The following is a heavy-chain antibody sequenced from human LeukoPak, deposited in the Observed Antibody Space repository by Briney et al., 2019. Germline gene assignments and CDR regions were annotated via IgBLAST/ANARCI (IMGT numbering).Heavy chain of an antibody. CDR1: GGSISSGGYS. CDR2: ISTNGGST. J-gene: IGHJ4*02. Sequence: ETLSLTCAVSGGSISSGGYSWSWIRQPPGKGLEWVSGISTNGGSTSYADSVKGRLTISRDNPRNMLYMEMSSLRAEDTAVYYCSVMHRYYDGSGYWVRWGQGTLVTVSS. CDR3: SVMHRYYDGSGYWVR. D-gene: IGHD3-22*01. V-gene: IGHV3-23*01.